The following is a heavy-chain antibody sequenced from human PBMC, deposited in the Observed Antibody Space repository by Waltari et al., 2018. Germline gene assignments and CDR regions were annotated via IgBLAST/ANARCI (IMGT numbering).Heavy chain of an antibody. J-gene: IGHJ4*02. CDR2: INPADSDT. CDR3: ARRYCSGARCLYFDH. Sequence: EVQLVQSGAEVKKPGESLKISCQGSGYSFTSHWIAWVRPMPGKAPEWMVIINPADSDTRYSPSFQGQVTISADKSISTAYLQWSSLKASDTAMYYCARRYCSGARCLYFDHWGQGTLVTVSS. D-gene: IGHD2-15*01. V-gene: IGHV5-51*01. CDR1: GYSFTSHW.